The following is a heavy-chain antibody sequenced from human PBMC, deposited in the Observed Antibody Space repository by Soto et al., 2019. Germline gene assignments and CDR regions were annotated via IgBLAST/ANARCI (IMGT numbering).Heavy chain of an antibody. CDR1: GGSISSGGYY. J-gene: IGHJ5*02. CDR3: ARRPSCSSTSCYTRNWFDP. Sequence: QVQLQESGPGLVKPSQTLSLTCTVSGGSISSGGYYWSWIRQHPGKGLEWIGYIYYSGSTYYNPSPKSRVTISVDTSKNQFSLKLSSVTAADTAVYYCARRPSCSSTSCYTRNWFDPWGQGTLVTVSS. V-gene: IGHV4-31*03. D-gene: IGHD2-2*02. CDR2: IYYSGST.